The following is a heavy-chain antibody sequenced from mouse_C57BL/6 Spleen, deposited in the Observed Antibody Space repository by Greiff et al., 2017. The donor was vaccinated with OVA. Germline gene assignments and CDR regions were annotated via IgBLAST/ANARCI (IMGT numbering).Heavy chain of an antibody. Sequence: EVKLMESGGGLVQPGGSMKLSCVASGFTFSNYWMNWVRQSPEKGLEWVAQIRLKSDNYATHYAESVKGRFTISRDDSKSSVYLQMNNLRAEDTGVYYCTKRGIDYHYAMDYWGQGTSVTVSS. CDR1: GFTFSNYW. CDR2: IRLKSDNYAT. CDR3: TKRGIDYHYAMDY. V-gene: IGHV6-3*01. J-gene: IGHJ4*01. D-gene: IGHD2-4*01.